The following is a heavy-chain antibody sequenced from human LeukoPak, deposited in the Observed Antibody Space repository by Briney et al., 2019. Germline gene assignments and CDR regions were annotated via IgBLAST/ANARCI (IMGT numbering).Heavy chain of an antibody. CDR3: AREGRCSSTSCPGYYGMDV. D-gene: IGHD2-2*01. V-gene: IGHV3-66*01. CDR2: IYSGGST. CDR1: GFTVSSNY. J-gene: IGHJ6*02. Sequence: HPGGSLRLSCAASGFTVSSNYMSWVRQAPGKGLEWVSVIYSGGSTYYADSVKGRFTISRDNSKNTLYLQMNSLRAEDTAVYYCAREGRCSSTSCPGYYGMDVWGQGTTVTVSS.